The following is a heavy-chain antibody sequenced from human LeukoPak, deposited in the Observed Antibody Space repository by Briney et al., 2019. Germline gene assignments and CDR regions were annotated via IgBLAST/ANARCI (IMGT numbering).Heavy chain of an antibody. CDR1: GFTFSSYA. CDR2: ISYDGSNK. CDR3: AKDRGYDCLDY. D-gene: IGHD5-12*01. Sequence: GGSLRLSCAASGFTFSSYAMHWVRQAPGKGLEWVAVISYDGSNKYYADSVKGRFTISRDNSKNTLYLQMNSLRAEDTAVYYCAKDRGYDCLDYWGQGTLVTVSS. J-gene: IGHJ4*02. V-gene: IGHV3-30*04.